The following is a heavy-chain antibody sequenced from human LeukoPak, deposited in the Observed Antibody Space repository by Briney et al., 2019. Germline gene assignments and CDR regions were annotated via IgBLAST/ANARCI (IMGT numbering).Heavy chain of an antibody. D-gene: IGHD3/OR15-3a*01. CDR2: ISLSSTYT. V-gene: IGHV3-11*06. Sequence: GGSLRLSCAASGFTFSDYHMSWIRQAPGKGLEWVSYISLSSTYTNYADSVKGRFTISRDNAKNLLYLQMNSLRAEDTAVYYCARGVPYDSWSGPHYSDYWGQGTLVTVSS. J-gene: IGHJ4*02. CDR1: GFTFSDYH. CDR3: ARGVPYDSWSGPHYSDY.